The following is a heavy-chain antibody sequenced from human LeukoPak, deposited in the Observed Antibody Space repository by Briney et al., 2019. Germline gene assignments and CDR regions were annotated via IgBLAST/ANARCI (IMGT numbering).Heavy chain of an antibody. D-gene: IGHD3-9*01. J-gene: IGHJ3*02. V-gene: IGHV4-61*02. CDR3: ARGRYYYDILTGYYSVGAFDI. CDR2: IYTSGST. CDR1: GGSISSGSYY. Sequence: SETLSLTCTVSGGSISSGSYYWSWTRQPAGKGLEWIGRIYTSGSTNYNPSLKSRVTISVDTSKNQFSLKLSSVTAADTAVYYCARGRYYYDILTGYYSVGAFDIWGQGTMVTVSS.